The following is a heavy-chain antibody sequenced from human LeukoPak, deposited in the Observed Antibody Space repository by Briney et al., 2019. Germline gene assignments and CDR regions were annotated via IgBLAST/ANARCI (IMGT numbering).Heavy chain of an antibody. J-gene: IGHJ4*02. D-gene: IGHD2-2*01. Sequence: PGGSLLLPCAASDFPFISYEMNGAGPGPGTGLDGVSYISSSVRTIYKEVSGKGRFTISRDNAKNYLYLQMTGLKTKERAVNYSAREAQYQIFDYWGQGTLVTVSS. CDR1: DFPFISYE. CDR2: ISSSVRTI. V-gene: IGHV3-48*03. CDR3: AREAQYQIFDY.